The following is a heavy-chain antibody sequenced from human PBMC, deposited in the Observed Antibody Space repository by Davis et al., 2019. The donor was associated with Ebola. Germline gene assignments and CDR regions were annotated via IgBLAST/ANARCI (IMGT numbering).Heavy chain of an antibody. Sequence: PSETLSLTCTVSGGSISSSSYYWGWIRQPPGKGLEWIGSIYYSGSTYYNPSLKSRVTISVDTSKNQFSLKLSPVTAADTAVYYCAREYSSSPEGFDYWGQGTLVTVSS. D-gene: IGHD6-6*01. CDR2: IYYSGST. CDR3: AREYSSSPEGFDY. CDR1: GGSISSSSYY. J-gene: IGHJ4*02. V-gene: IGHV4-39*07.